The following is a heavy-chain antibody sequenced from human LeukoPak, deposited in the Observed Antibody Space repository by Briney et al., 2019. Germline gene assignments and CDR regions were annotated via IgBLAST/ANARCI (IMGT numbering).Heavy chain of an antibody. D-gene: IGHD3-22*01. CDR1: GYTFFNYG. J-gene: IGHJ4*02. CDR2: ISAYNGDT. CDR3: ARAGYYDSSGYYHFDY. V-gene: IGHV1-18*01. Sequence: ASVKVSCKASGYTFFNYGISWVRQAPGQGLEWMGWISAYNGDTKYAQKLQGRVTMTTDTSTRTAYMELRSLRSDDTAVYFCARAGYYDSSGYYHFDYWGQGTLVTVFS.